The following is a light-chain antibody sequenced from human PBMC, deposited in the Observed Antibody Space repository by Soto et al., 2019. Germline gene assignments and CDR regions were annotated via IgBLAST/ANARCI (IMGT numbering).Light chain of an antibody. CDR3: SSYTSSSTHNYV. J-gene: IGLJ1*01. Sequence: QSVLTQPASVSGSPGQSITISCTGTSSDVGGYNYVSWYQQHPGKAPKLMIYDVSNRPSGVSNRFSGSKSGNTASLTLSGLQAEDEDDYYCSSYTSSSTHNYVFGTGTKVTVL. CDR2: DVS. V-gene: IGLV2-14*01. CDR1: SSDVGGYNY.